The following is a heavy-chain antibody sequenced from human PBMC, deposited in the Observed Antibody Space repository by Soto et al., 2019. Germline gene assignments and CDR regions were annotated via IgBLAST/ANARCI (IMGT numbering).Heavy chain of an antibody. CDR1: GFTFSSYS. V-gene: IGHV3-48*01. CDR3: SRDRPAEGWYCDL. Sequence: EVQLVESGGGLVQPGGSLRLSCAASGFTFSSYSMNWVRQAPGKGLEWVSYISSSSSTIYYADSVKGRFTISRDNAKNSLYLQMNSLRAEDTAVYYCSRDRPAEGWYCDLWGRGTLVTVSS. J-gene: IGHJ2*01. CDR2: ISSSSSTI.